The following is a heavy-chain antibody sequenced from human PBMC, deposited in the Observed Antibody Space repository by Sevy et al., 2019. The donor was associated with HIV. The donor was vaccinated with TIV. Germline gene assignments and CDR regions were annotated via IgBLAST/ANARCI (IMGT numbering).Heavy chain of an antibody. J-gene: IGHJ1*01. CDR1: GFTFSSYA. CDR3: AKARGTTLSSYFQH. Sequence: GGSLRLSCAASGFTFSSYAMSWVRQAPGKGLEWVSAISGSGGSTYYADSVKGRLTISRDNSKNTSYLQMNSLRAEDTAVYYCAKARGTTLSSYFQHWGQGTLVTVSS. D-gene: IGHD1-1*01. V-gene: IGHV3-23*01. CDR2: ISGSGGST.